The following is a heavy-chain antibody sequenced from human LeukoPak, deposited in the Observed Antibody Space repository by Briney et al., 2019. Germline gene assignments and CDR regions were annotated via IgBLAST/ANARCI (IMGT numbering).Heavy chain of an antibody. J-gene: IGHJ5*02. CDR1: GFTFSGSA. CDR3: AKDLAWGCFDP. V-gene: IGHV3-73*01. CDR2: IRGKANSYAT. D-gene: IGHD3-16*01. Sequence: PGGSLRLSCAASGFTFSGSAMHWVRQASGKGLEWVGRIRGKANSYATAYAASVKGRFTISRDDSKNTAYLQMNSLKTEDTAVYYCAKDLAWGCFDPWGQGTLVTVSS.